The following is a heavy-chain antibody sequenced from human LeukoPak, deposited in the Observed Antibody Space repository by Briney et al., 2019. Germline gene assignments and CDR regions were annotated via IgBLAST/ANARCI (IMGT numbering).Heavy chain of an antibody. D-gene: IGHD6-25*01. CDR1: GFTFSSYD. V-gene: IGHV3-13*05. CDR2: IGTAGDP. Sequence: GGSLRLSCAASGFTFSSYDMHWVRQATGKGLEWVSAIGTAGDPYYPGSVRGRFTISRENAKNSLYLQMNSLRAGDTAVYYCARSPATGRYFDLWGRGTLVTVSS. CDR3: ARSPATGRYFDL. J-gene: IGHJ2*01.